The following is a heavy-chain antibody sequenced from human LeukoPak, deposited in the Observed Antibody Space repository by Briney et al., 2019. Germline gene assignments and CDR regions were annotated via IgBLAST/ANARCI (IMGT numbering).Heavy chain of an antibody. CDR2: ISYDGSDE. CDR3: ARDFTPEWFDIH. D-gene: IGHD3-3*01. Sequence: GGSLRLSCVASGLAFSSYSMHWVRQAPGKGLEWVGVISYDGSDEHYTDSVKGRITISRDNSKNTVYLQMNSLRADDTAVYYCARDFTPEWFDIHWGQGTLVTVSS. CDR1: GLAFSSYS. V-gene: IGHV3-30*04. J-gene: IGHJ4*02.